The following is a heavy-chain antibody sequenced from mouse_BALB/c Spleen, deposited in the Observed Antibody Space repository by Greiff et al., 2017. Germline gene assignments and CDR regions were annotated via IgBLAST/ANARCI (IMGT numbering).Heavy chain of an antibody. Sequence: QVHVKQSGAELAKPGASVKMSCKASGYTFTSYWMHWVKQRPGQGLEWIGYINPSTGYTEYNQKFKDKATLTADKSSSTAYMQLSSLTSEDSAVYYCARNYDYDDAMDYWGQGTSVTVSS. J-gene: IGHJ4*01. CDR2: INPSTGYT. CDR3: ARNYDYDDAMDY. D-gene: IGHD2-4*01. CDR1: GYTFTSYW. V-gene: IGHV1-7*01.